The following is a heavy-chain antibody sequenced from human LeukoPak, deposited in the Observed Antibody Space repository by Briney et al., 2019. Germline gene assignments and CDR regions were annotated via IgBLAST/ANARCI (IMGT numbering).Heavy chain of an antibody. CDR1: GGTFSSYA. CDR2: IIPIFGTA. J-gene: IGHJ4*02. V-gene: IGHV1-69*01. CDR3: ARENRITIFGVVITPPYYFDY. D-gene: IGHD3-3*01. Sequence: SVKVSCKASGGTFSSYAISWVRQAPGQGLEWMGGIIPIFGTANYAQKFQGRVTITADESTSTAYMELSSLRSEDTAVHYCARENRITIFGVVITPPYYFDYWGQGTLVTVSS.